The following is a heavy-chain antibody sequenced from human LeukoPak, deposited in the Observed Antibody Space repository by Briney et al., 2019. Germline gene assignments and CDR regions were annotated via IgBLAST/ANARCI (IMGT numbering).Heavy chain of an antibody. CDR3: ARDGVQVQLWFDY. D-gene: IGHD5-18*01. CDR2: ISSSGSTI. Sequence: PGGSLRLSCAASGFTFSSYEMNWVRQAPGKGLEWVSYISSSGSTIYYADSVKGRFTISRDNAKNSLYLQMNSLRAEDTAVYYCARDGVQVQLWFDYWGQGTLVTVSS. J-gene: IGHJ4*02. V-gene: IGHV3-48*03. CDR1: GFTFSSYE.